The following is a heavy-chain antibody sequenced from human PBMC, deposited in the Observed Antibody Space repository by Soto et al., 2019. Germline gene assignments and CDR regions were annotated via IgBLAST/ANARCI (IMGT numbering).Heavy chain of an antibody. CDR3: AKGRSSLTYPSDY. CDR1: GFTFDDYA. J-gene: IGHJ4*02. CDR2: ISWNSGSI. D-gene: IGHD1-26*01. V-gene: IGHV3-9*01. Sequence: SLRLSCAASGFTFDDYAMHWVRQAPGKGLEWVSGISWNSGSIGYADSVKGRFTISRDNAKNSLYLQMNSLRAEDTALYYCAKGRSSLTYPSDYWGQGTLVTVSS.